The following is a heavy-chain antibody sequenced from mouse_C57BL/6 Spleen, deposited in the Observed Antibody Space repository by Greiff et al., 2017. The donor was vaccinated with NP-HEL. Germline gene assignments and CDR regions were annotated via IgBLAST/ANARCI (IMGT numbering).Heavy chain of an antibody. J-gene: IGHJ2*01. CDR3: ARGDYSNYRNFDY. V-gene: IGHV1-52*01. CDR1: GYTFTSYW. Sequence: QVQLQQPGAELVRPGSSVKLSCKASGYTFTSYWMHWVKQRPIQGLEWIGNIDPSDSETHYNQKFKDKATLTVDKSSSTAYMQLSSLTSEDSAVYYCARGDYSNYRNFDYWGQGTTLTVSS. D-gene: IGHD2-5*01. CDR2: IDPSDSET.